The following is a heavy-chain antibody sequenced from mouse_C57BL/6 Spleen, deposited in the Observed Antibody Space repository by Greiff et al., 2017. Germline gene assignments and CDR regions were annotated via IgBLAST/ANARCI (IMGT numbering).Heavy chain of an antibody. V-gene: IGHV2-2*01. J-gene: IGHJ4*01. CDR2: IWSGGST. Sequence: QVQLQQSGPGLVQPSQSLSITCTVSGFSLTSYGVHWVRQSPGKGLEWLGVIWSGGSTDYNAAFISRLSISKDNSKSQVFFKMNSLQADDTAIYYCARRYYDYALYAMDYWGQGTSVTVSS. D-gene: IGHD2-4*01. CDR3: ARRYYDYALYAMDY. CDR1: GFSLTSYG.